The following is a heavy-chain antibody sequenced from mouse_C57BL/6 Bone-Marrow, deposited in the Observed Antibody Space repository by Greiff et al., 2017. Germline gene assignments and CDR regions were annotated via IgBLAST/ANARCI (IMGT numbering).Heavy chain of an antibody. D-gene: IGHD2-3*01. CDR2: IHPNSGST. V-gene: IGHV1-64*01. CDR1: GYTFTSYW. CDR3: ARSPYDGYYGFAY. J-gene: IGHJ3*01. Sequence: VQLQQPGAELVKPGASVKLSCKASGYTFTSYWMHWVKQRPGQGLEWIGMIHPNSGSTNYNEKFKSKATLTVDKSSSTAYMQLSSLTSEDSAVYYCARSPYDGYYGFAYWGQGTLVTVSA.